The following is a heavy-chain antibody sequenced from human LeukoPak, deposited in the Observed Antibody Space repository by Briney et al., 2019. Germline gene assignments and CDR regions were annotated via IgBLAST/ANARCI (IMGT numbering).Heavy chain of an antibody. V-gene: IGHV3-13*01. Sequence: GGTLRLSCAASGFTFSSYDMHWVRQATGKGLEWVSAIGTAGDTYYPGSVKGRFTISRENAKNSLYLQMNSLRAGDTAVYYCARGGGYCSSTSCYASGVWGNDAFDIWGQGTMVTVSS. CDR3: ARGGGYCSSTSCYASGVWGNDAFDI. CDR1: GFTFSSYD. J-gene: IGHJ3*02. D-gene: IGHD2-2*01. CDR2: IGTAGDT.